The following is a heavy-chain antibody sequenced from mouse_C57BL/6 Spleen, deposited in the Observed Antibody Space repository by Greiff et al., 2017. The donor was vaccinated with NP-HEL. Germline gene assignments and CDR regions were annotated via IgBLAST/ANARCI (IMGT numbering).Heavy chain of an antibody. D-gene: IGHD4-1*01. V-gene: IGHV1-80*01. CDR2: IYPGDGDT. CDR1: GYAFSSYW. Sequence: QVQLKESGAELVKPGASVKISCKASGYAFSSYWMNWVKQRPGKGLEWIGQIYPGDGDTNYNGKFKGKATLTADKSSSTAYMQLSSLTSDDSAVYFCARNWESYYFDYWGQGTTLTVSS. J-gene: IGHJ2*01. CDR3: ARNWESYYFDY.